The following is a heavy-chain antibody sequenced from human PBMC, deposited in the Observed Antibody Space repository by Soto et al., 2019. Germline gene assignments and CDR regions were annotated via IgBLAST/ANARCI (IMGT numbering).Heavy chain of an antibody. CDR2: INHSGST. CDR1: GESFNDYY. J-gene: IGHJ4*02. Sequence: QVQLHQWGAGLLKPSETLSLTCAVYGESFNDYYWSWVRQPPGKGLEWIGDINHSGSTNYNPSLKSRFTISADTSKTQFSLKLSSVTAADTAVYYCARRALIAVTGTIDYWGQGIPVTVSS. D-gene: IGHD6-13*01. V-gene: IGHV4-34*01. CDR3: ARRALIAVTGTIDY.